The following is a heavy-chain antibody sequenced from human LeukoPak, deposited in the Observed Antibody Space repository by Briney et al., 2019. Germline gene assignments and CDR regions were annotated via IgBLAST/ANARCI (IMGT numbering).Heavy chain of an antibody. Sequence: AWGSLRLSCVTSGFIFRNYAMPWIRQTPGKGLEWVAVIFYDGIIQYYADSVKGRFTISRDNSKNTVYLQMSSLRTDDTSLYYCARDPRGPTGSDSPSRDTFDYWGQGTLVIVSS. D-gene: IGHD3-22*01. V-gene: IGHV3-30*04. CDR1: GFIFRNYA. CDR2: IFYDGIIQ. CDR3: ARDPRGPTGSDSPSRDTFDY. J-gene: IGHJ4*02.